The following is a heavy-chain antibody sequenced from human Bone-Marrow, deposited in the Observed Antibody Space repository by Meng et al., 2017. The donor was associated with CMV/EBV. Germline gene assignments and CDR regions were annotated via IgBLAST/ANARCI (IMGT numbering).Heavy chain of an antibody. J-gene: IGHJ3*02. D-gene: IGHD2-2*02. Sequence: GESLKISCAASGFTFSSYAMSWVRQAPGKGLEWVSAISGSGGSTYYADSVKGRFTISRDNSKNTLYLQMNSLRAEDTAVYYCAKGPYCSSTSCYRGAFDIWGQGTMVTVSS. CDR1: GFTFSSYA. CDR2: ISGSGGST. V-gene: IGHV3-23*01. CDR3: AKGPYCSSTSCYRGAFDI.